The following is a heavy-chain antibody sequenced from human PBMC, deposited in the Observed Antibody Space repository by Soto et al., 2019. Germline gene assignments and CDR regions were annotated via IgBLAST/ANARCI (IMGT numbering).Heavy chain of an antibody. D-gene: IGHD6-13*01. J-gene: IGHJ4*02. Sequence: SVNVSCKASGGTFSSYTISWVRQAPGQGLEWMGRIIPILGIANYAQKLQGRVTITADKSTSTAYMELSSLRSEDTAVYFWASARRAWRAAFGFDYWGQGTLVTVSS. CDR2: IIPILGIA. CDR3: ASARRAWRAAFGFDY. CDR1: GGTFSSYT. V-gene: IGHV1-69*02.